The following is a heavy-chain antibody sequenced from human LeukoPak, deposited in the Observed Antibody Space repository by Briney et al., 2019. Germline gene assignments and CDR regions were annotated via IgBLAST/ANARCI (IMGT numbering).Heavy chain of an antibody. CDR2: ISGSGGST. D-gene: IGHD5-18*01. V-gene: IGHV3-23*01. J-gene: IGHJ4*02. Sequence: GGSLRLSCAASGFTFSSYAMSWVRQAPGKGLEWVSAISGSGGSTYYADSVKGRFTISRDNSKNTLYLQINSLRAEDTAVYYCTYFGYSYGPFDYWGQGTLVTVSS. CDR1: GFTFSSYA. CDR3: TYFGYSYGPFDY.